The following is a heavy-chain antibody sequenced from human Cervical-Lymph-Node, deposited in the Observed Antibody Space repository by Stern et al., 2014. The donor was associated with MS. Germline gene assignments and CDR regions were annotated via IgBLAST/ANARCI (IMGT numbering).Heavy chain of an antibody. V-gene: IGHV4-30-4*01. Sequence: QVQLQESGPGLVKPSQTLSLTCTVSGGSISSGDYYWSWIRQPPGKGLEWIWYLYYSGSSYYNPSLKSRVTISVDTSKNQFSLKLTSVTAADTAVYYCAREYGGHFGAFDIWGQGTLVTVSS. D-gene: IGHD4-23*01. J-gene: IGHJ3*02. CDR1: GGSISSGDYY. CDR2: LYYSGSS. CDR3: AREYGGHFGAFDI.